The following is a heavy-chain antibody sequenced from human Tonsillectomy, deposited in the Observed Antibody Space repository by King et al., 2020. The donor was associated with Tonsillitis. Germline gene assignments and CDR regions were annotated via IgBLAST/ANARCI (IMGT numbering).Heavy chain of an antibody. D-gene: IGHD6-19*01. CDR3: AGGSGWLLAH. Sequence: VQLVESGGGLVQPGGSLRLSCTASGFTLSSFWMNWVRQAPGKGLEWVANIQQDGSEKNYEDSVRGRFTISRDYAKNSVYLQMNNLRAEDTAAYYCAGGSGWLLAHWGQGALVTVSS. J-gene: IGHJ4*02. CDR1: GFTLSSFW. CDR2: IQQDGSEK. V-gene: IGHV3-7*03.